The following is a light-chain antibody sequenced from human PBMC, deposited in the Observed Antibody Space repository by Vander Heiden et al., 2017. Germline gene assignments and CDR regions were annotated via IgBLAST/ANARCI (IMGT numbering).Light chain of an antibody. CDR1: QSISSW. V-gene: IGKV1-5*03. J-gene: IGKJ3*01. CDR2: KAS. CDR3: QQENSCLFT. Sequence: DIQMTQSPSTLSASVRDRVTITCRASQSISSWLAWYQQKPGKAPKLLIYKASSLESGVPSRFSGSGSGTEFTLTISSLQPDDFATYYCQQENSCLFTFGHGTKVDIK.